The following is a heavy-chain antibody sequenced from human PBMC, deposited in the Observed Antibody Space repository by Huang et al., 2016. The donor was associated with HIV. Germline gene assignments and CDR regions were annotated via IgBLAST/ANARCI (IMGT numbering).Heavy chain of an antibody. V-gene: IGHV4-59*02. CDR3: VRDQGRLAVGGIDNWFDP. D-gene: IGHD6-19*01. J-gene: IGHJ5*02. Sequence: QVRLQESGPGLVKPSETLSLSCTVSGDSVNSHYWGWIRHPPGKGLAWIGTVYDSGTTKYNPRLKSRITISVDTSKNGFSLNITSVSAADTAMYFCVRDQGRLAVGGIDNWFDPWGQGALVTVSS. CDR2: VYDSGTT. CDR1: GDSVNSHY.